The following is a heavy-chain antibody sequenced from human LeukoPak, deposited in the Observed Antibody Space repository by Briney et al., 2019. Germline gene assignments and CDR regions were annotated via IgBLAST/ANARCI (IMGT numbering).Heavy chain of an antibody. CDR2: IYPGDSDT. CDR1: GYSFTSYW. Sequence: GESLKISCKGSGYSFTSYWIGWVRQMPGKGLEWMGIIYPGDSDTRYSPPFQGQVTISADKSISTAYLQWSSLKAADTAMYYCARLHLTYYYDSSGSRYFDYWGQGTLVTVSS. CDR3: ARLHLTYYYDSSGSRYFDY. D-gene: IGHD3-22*01. J-gene: IGHJ4*02. V-gene: IGHV5-51*01.